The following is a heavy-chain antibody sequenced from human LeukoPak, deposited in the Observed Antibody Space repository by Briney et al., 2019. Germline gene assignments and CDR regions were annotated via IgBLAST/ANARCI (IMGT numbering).Heavy chain of an antibody. Sequence: ASETLSLTCTVSGGSISSSSYYWGWIRQPPGKGLEWIGSIYYSGSTYYNPSLKSRVTISVDTSKNQFSLKLSSVTAADTAVYYCARHALGYCSSTSCIRGWFDPWGQGTLVTVSS. CDR2: IYYSGST. J-gene: IGHJ5*02. V-gene: IGHV4-39*01. CDR1: GGSISSSSYY. CDR3: ARHALGYCSSTSCIRGWFDP. D-gene: IGHD2-2*01.